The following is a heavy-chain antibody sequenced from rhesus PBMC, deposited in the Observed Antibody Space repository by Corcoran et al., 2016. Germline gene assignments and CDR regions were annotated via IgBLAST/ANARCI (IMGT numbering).Heavy chain of an antibody. CDR1: GGDFRSYW. J-gene: IGHJ4*01. CDR2: INGNTGST. D-gene: IGHD3-3*01. V-gene: IGHV4-80*01. Sequence: QVQLQESGPGLVKTSETLPLTCAVSGGDFRSYWWSWIGQPPGKGLEGMGAINGNTGSTNSPPPLKRRVPISKDASKNLFSLKLRSVTAADTAVYYCAGDPPNYNIWTGYYTDDYWGQGVLVTVSS. CDR3: AGDPPNYNIWTGYYTDDY.